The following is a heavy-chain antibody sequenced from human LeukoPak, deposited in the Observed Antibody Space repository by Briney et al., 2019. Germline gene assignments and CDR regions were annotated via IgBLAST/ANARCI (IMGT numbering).Heavy chain of an antibody. J-gene: IGHJ4*02. CDR1: GFTFSSYS. CDR3: ARPTTNYDFWSGYYTEAFNLDY. D-gene: IGHD3-3*01. CDR2: ISSSSSYI. Sequence: GGSLRLSCAASGFTFSSYSMNWVRQAPGKGLEWVSSISSSSSYIYYADSVKGRFTISRDNAKNSLYLQMNSLRAEDTAVYYCARPTTNYDFWSGYYTEAFNLDYWGQGTLVTVSS. V-gene: IGHV3-21*01.